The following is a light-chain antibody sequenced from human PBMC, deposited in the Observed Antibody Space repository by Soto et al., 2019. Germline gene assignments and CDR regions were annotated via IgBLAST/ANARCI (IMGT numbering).Light chain of an antibody. CDR3: KQDGCTLAWT. CDR1: QSVSSSY. CDR2: GAS. Sequence: EIVLTQSPGTLSLSPGERATLSCRASQSVSSSYLAWYQQKPGQAPRLLIYGASSRATGIPDRLRGSRSGTDFTLTISRLERVDFAVYFRKQDGCTLAWTVGQGTKVVI. J-gene: IGKJ1*01. V-gene: IGKV3-20*01.